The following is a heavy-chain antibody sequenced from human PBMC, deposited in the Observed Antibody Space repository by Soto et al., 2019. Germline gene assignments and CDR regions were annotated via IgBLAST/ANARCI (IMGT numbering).Heavy chain of an antibody. Sequence: GGSLRLSCTASGFTFGDYAMIWFRQAPGKGLEWVGFIRSKAYGGTTEYAASVKGRFTISRDDSKSIAYLQMNSLKTEDTAVYYCTRDAGYSSGWYGLYYYYGMDVWGQGTTVTVSS. CDR1: GFTFGDYA. CDR2: IRSKAYGGTT. V-gene: IGHV3-49*03. D-gene: IGHD6-19*01. CDR3: TRDAGYSSGWYGLYYYYGMDV. J-gene: IGHJ6*02.